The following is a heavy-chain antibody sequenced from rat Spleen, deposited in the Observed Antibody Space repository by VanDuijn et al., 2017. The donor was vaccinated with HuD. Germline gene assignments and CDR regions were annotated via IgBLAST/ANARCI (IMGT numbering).Heavy chain of an antibody. CDR2: IRTGGGNV. J-gene: IGHJ1*01. CDR3: VRHSSQQWDWYFDF. Sequence: EVQLVESGGVLVQPGRSMKLSCAASGFTFSNYYMAWVRQAPTKGLEWVASIRTGGGNVYYRDSVKGRFTISRDNARNTLYLQMDSLRSEDTATYYCVRHSSQQWDWYFDFWGPGTMVTVSS. D-gene: IGHD1-1*01. V-gene: IGHV5-25*01. CDR1: GFTFSNYY.